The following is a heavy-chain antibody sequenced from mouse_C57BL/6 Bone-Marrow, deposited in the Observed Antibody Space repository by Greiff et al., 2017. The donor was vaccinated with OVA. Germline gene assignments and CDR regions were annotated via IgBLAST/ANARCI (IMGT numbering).Heavy chain of an antibody. CDR3: ARPYDGWPYYAMDY. CDR1: GFTFSDYY. V-gene: IGHV5-12*01. CDR2: ISNGGGST. Sequence: EVMLVESGGGLVQPGGSLKLSCAASGFTFSDYYMYWVRQTPEKRLEWVAYISNGGGSTYYPDTVKGRFTISRDNAKNTLYLQMSRLKSEDTAMYYCARPYDGWPYYAMDYWGQGTSVTVSS. J-gene: IGHJ4*01. D-gene: IGHD2-3*01.